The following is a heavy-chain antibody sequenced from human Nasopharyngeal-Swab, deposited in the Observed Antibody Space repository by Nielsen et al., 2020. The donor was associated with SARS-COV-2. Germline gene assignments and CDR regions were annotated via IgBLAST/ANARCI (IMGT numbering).Heavy chain of an antibody. CDR3: ARGGSGSPMGHDY. V-gene: IGHV3-74*01. CDR2: ISSDGSST. CDR1: GFTFSSHW. D-gene: IGHD3-10*01. Sequence: GESLKISCAASGFTFSSHWLHWVRQAPGKGLVWVSRISSDGSSTKYADSVKGRFTISRDNAKNTLYLQMNSLRAEDTAVYYCARGGSGSPMGHDYWGQGTLVTVSS. J-gene: IGHJ4*02.